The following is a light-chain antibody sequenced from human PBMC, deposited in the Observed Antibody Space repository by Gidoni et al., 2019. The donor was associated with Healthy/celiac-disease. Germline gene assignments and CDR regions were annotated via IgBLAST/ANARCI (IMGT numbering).Light chain of an antibody. CDR3: QQANSFPPT. V-gene: IGKV1D-12*01. J-gene: IGKJ1*01. CDR1: QCISRW. CDR2: AAS. Sequence: DIQMTQSPSSVSASVGDRVTITCRASQCISRWLAWYQQKPGKDPKILIYAASSLQSGVPSRFSGSGSGTDFTLTISSLQPEDFATYYCQQANSFPPTFGQGTKVEIK.